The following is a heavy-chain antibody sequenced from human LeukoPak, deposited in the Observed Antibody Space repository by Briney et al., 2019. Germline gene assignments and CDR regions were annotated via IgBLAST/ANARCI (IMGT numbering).Heavy chain of an antibody. J-gene: IGHJ5*02. CDR1: GGSISSYY. D-gene: IGHD5-24*01. Sequence: SETLSLTCTVSGGSISSYYWSWIRQPAGKRLEWIGRIYTSGSTNYNPSLKSRVTMSVDTSKNQFSLKLSSVTAADTAVYYCARDNSVRDEAWWFNPWGQGTLVTVSS. CDR2: IYTSGST. V-gene: IGHV4-4*07. CDR3: ARDNSVRDEAWWFNP.